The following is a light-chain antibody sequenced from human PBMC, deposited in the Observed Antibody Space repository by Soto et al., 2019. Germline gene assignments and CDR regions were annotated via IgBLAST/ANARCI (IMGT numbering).Light chain of an antibody. CDR1: QSVSNY. CDR2: GAS. Sequence: EIVLTQSPGTLSLSPGERATLSCRASQSVSNYLAWYQQKPGQAPRLLIYGASSRATGIPYRFSGSGSGTDFTLTISRLEPEDFAVYYCQQYGGAPQTFGEGTKVEIK. V-gene: IGKV3-20*01. CDR3: QQYGGAPQT. J-gene: IGKJ1*01.